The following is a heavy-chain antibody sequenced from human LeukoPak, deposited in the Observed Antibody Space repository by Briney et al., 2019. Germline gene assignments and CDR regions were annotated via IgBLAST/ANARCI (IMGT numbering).Heavy chain of an antibody. CDR3: ARDPYFDAFDM. CDR2: IKDDGNEQ. V-gene: IGHV3-7*01. Sequence: TGGSLRLSCVASGFIFSSYWMSWVRQAPGKGLEWVANIKDDGNEQYYVDSVRGRFTIFRDNAKNSLYLQMNSLRAEDTATYYCARDPYFDAFDMWGQGTMVTVSS. J-gene: IGHJ3*02. D-gene: IGHD3-3*01. CDR1: GFIFSSYW.